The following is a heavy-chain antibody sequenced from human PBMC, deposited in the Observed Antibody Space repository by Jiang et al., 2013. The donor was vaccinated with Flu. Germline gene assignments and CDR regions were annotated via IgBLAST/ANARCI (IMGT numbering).Heavy chain of an antibody. J-gene: IGHJ4*02. Sequence: VESGAEVKKPGESLKISCKGSGYNFDTYWLGWVRQTPEKGLEWMGLIYPEDSDTRYTSSFHGHVTISADRSISTGYLEWSSLRISDSAIYYCVRNIRHSDNTAYYAEYWGQGTQVTVSS. V-gene: IGHV5-51*01. CDR3: VRNIRHSDNTAYYAEY. D-gene: IGHD3-10*01. CDR2: IYPEDSDT. CDR1: GYNFDTYW.